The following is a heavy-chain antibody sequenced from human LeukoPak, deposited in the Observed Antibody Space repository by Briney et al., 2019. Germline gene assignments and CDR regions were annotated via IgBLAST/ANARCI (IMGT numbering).Heavy chain of an antibody. CDR2: INHSGST. V-gene: IGHV4-34*01. J-gene: IGHJ6*02. CDR3: AKGVWFGVLLSPSGYYYYYGMDV. Sequence: SETLSLTCAVYGGSFSGYYWSWIRQPPGKGLEWIGEINHSGSTNYNPSLKSRVTISVDTSKNQFSLKLSSVTTADTAVYYCAKGVWFGVLLSPSGYYYYYGMDVWGQGTTVTVSS. CDR1: GGSFSGYY. D-gene: IGHD3-10*01.